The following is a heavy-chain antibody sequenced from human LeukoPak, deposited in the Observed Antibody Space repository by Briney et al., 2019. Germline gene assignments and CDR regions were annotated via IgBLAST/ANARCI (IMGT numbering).Heavy chain of an antibody. CDR3: ARAHDYGGIAHWYFDL. CDR1: GFSLSDARMG. D-gene: IGHD4-23*01. J-gene: IGHJ2*01. CDR2: IFSNDEK. Sequence: SGPTLVNPTETLTLTCTVSGFSLSDARMGVSWIRQPPGKALEWLAHIFSNDEKSYSTSLKSRLTISKDTSKSQVVLTMTNMDPVDTATYHCARAHDYGGIAHWYFDLWGHGTLVTVSS. V-gene: IGHV2-26*01.